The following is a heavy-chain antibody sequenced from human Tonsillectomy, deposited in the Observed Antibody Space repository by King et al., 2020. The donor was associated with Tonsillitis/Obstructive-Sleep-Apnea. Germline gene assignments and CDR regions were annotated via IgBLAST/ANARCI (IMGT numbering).Heavy chain of an antibody. V-gene: IGHV1-69*09. CDR1: GGTFSSDA. CDR2: IIPIFGIA. CDR3: ARDPQYTWNVRAYYMDV. D-gene: IGHD1-1*01. Sequence: QLVQSGAEVKKPGSSVRVSCKASGGTFSSDAISWVRQAPGQGLEWMGRIIPIFGIANYAQKVQARVTITANRSTTTAYMELSSLRSEHTAVYYCARDPQYTWNVRAYYMDVWGKGTTVTVSS. J-gene: IGHJ6*03.